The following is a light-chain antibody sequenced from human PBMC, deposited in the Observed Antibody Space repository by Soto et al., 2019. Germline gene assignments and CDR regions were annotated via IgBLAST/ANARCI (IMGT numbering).Light chain of an antibody. Sequence: DIQMTQSPSTLSASVGDRVTITCRASQSITSWLAWYQQKPGRAPRLLIYDVSTLQSGVPSRFSGSGSATEFTLTISSLQPDDFATYYCQQYNSYWTFGQGTKVDIK. V-gene: IGKV1-5*01. J-gene: IGKJ1*01. CDR2: DVS. CDR1: QSITSW. CDR3: QQYNSYWT.